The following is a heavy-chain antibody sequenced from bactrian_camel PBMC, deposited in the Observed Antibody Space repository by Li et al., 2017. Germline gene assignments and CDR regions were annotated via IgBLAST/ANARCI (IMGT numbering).Heavy chain of an antibody. V-gene: IGHV3S55*01. CDR3: TKDRSYGTRNWAQST. J-gene: IGHJ4*01. D-gene: IGHD3*01. CDR1: GYTYSGHC. Sequence: HVQLVESGGGSVQAGGSLRLSCAFSGYTYSGHCMGWFRQAPGKEREGVAIIGSSGSTGYADSVKGRFTISKDNAKNTLYLQMNSLKPEDTARYYCTKDRSYGTRNWAQSTRGQGTQVTVS. CDR2: IGSSGST.